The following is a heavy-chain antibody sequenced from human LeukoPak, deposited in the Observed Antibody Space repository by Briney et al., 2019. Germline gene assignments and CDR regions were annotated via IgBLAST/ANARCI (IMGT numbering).Heavy chain of an antibody. J-gene: IGHJ4*02. CDR2: IIPIFGTA. CDR3: ASVSYYYGSGSSYTFDY. Sequence: SVKVSCKASGGTFSSCAISWVRQAPGQGLEWMGGIIPIFGTANYAQKFQGRVTITADESTSTAYMELSSLRSEDTAVYYCASVSYYYGSGSSYTFDYWGQGTLVTVSS. CDR1: GGTFSSCA. D-gene: IGHD3-10*01. V-gene: IGHV1-69*13.